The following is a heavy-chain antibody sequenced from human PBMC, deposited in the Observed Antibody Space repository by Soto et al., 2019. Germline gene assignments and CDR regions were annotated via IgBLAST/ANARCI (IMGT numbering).Heavy chain of an antibody. CDR1: GFTFSDYY. J-gene: IGHJ3*02. D-gene: IGHD3-22*01. CDR3: ARKYYYDSSGYYAYAFDI. V-gene: IGHV3-11*06. Sequence: QVQLVESGGGLVKPGGSLRLSCAASGFTFSDYYMSWIRQAPGKGLEWVSYISSSSSYTNYADSVKGRFNISRDNAKNSLYLQMNSLRAEDTAVYYCARKYYYDSSGYYAYAFDIWGQGTMVTVSS. CDR2: ISSSSSYT.